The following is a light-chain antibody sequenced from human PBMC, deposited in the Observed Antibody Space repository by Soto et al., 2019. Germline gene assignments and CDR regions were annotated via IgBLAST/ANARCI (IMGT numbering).Light chain of an antibody. V-gene: IGLV2-14*01. Sequence: QSALTQPASVSGSPGQSITISCTGTSSDVGAYNYDSWYQQYPGEAPKVIIYDVSHRPAGVSNRFSGSKSGNTASLTISGLQTQYEADYYCSSYTSATTYVLGTGTKVTVL. J-gene: IGLJ1*01. CDR3: SSYTSATTYV. CDR2: DVS. CDR1: SSDVGAYNY.